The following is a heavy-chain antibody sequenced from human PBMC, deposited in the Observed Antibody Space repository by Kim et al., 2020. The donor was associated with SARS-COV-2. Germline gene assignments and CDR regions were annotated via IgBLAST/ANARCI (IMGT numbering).Heavy chain of an antibody. J-gene: IGHJ4*02. Sequence: NPSLKSRVPISVEPSKNQFSLKLSSVTAADTAVYYCARAGYGSGSYYFDYWGQGTLVTVSS. V-gene: IGHV4-59*01. D-gene: IGHD3-10*01. CDR3: ARAGYGSGSYYFDY.